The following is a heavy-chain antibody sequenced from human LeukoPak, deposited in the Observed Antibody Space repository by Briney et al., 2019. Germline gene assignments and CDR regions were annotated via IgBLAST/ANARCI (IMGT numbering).Heavy chain of an antibody. CDR1: GFTFGSYS. V-gene: IGHV3-21*01. D-gene: IGHD5-12*01. CDR2: ISSSSSFI. Sequence: GGSLRLSCAASGFTFGSYSMNWVRQAPGKGLEWVSSISSSSSFIYYADSVKGRFTISRDNAKNSLYLQMNGLRAEDTAVYYCARGAASTGYDPYFDYWGQGALVTVSS. CDR3: ARGAASTGYDPYFDY. J-gene: IGHJ4*02.